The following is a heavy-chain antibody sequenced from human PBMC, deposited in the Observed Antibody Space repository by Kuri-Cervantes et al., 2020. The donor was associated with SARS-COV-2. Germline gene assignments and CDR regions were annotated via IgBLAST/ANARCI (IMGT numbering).Heavy chain of an antibody. J-gene: IGHJ4*02. CDR1: GFTFSNYA. V-gene: IGHV3-23*01. CDR2: ISGSADST. D-gene: IGHD4-17*01. CDR3: AKIPDYGDYVFYFDY. Sequence: GESLKISCAASGFTFSNYAMTWVRQAPGKGLEWVSLISGSADSTYYADSVRGRFTISRDNSKNILYLQMNSLRAEDTAVYYCAKIPDYGDYVFYFDYWGQGTLVTVSS.